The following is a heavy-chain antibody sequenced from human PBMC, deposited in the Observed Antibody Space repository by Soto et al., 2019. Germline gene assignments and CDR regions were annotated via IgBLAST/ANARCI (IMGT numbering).Heavy chain of an antibody. CDR1: GFTFSGSA. Sequence: EVQLVESGGDLVQPGGSLKLSCAASGFTFSGSAIHWVRQASGKGLEWVGRIRSKTNSYATTYGASVEGRFTISREDSKNTAYLQMNSLKTEDTAVYYCTRYATGDLYDAFDMWGQGTMVTVSS. CDR2: IRSKTNSYAT. V-gene: IGHV3-73*01. D-gene: IGHD4-17*01. CDR3: TRYATGDLYDAFDM. J-gene: IGHJ3*02.